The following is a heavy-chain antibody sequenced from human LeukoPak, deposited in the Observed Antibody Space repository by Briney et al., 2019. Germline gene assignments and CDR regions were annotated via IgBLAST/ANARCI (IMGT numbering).Heavy chain of an antibody. J-gene: IGHJ4*02. V-gene: IGHV3-9*01. CDR1: GFTFYDYA. CDR3: AKEGIVGATKGGYYFDY. Sequence: GGSLRLSCAASGFTFYDYAMLWVRQAPGKGLEWFSGIRWNSCSIGYADSVKGRFTIYRDNAKNFLYLQMNSLRAEDTALYYCAKEGIVGATKGGYYFDYWGQGTLVTVSS. CDR2: IRWNSCSI. D-gene: IGHD1-26*01.